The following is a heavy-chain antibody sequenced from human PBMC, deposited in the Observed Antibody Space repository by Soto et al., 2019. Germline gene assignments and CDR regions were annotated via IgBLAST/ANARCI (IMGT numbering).Heavy chain of an antibody. Sequence: ESLTISCKASGYIFTRYWMGLVRQMPGKGLEWMGIIYPGDSDTRYSPSFQGQVTISVDKSISTAYLQWRSLKASGTAMYYCARHSDFWSAYYPSYFDSWGQGTLVTVYS. CDR3: ARHSDFWSAYYPSYFDS. CDR2: IYPGDSDT. J-gene: IGHJ4*02. V-gene: IGHV5-51*01. CDR1: GYIFTRYW. D-gene: IGHD3-3*01.